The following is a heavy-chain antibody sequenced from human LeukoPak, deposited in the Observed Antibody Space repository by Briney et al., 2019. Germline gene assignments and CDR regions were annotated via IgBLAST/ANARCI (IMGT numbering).Heavy chain of an antibody. J-gene: IGHJ4*02. V-gene: IGHV1-18*01. Sequence: ASVKVSCKASGYTFTSYGISWVRQAPGRGLEWMGWISAYNGNTNYAQKLQGRVTMTTDTSTSTAYMELRSLRSDDTAVYYCARDVGITMIVVVTPIFDYWGQGTLVTVSS. CDR2: ISAYNGNT. D-gene: IGHD3-22*01. CDR1: GYTFTSYG. CDR3: ARDVGITMIVVVTPIFDY.